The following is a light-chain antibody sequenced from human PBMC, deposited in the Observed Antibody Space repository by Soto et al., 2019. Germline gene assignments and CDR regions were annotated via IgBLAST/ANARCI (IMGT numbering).Light chain of an antibody. V-gene: IGKV1-39*01. J-gene: IGKJ3*01. CDR2: AAS. CDR3: QQSYTSPAFT. CDR1: QSIGNF. Sequence: DIQMTQSPSSLYASIGDRVSITCRASQSIGNFLNWYQQKPGKVPKLLIYAASNLHSGVPSRFSGRGSGTEFTLTISSLQLEDFAAYYCQQSYTSPAFTFGPGTRVNAK.